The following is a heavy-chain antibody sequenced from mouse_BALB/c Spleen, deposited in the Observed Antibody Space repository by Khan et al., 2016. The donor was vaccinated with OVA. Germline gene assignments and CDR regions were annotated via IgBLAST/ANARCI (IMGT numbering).Heavy chain of an antibody. Sequence: QVQLQQPGAELVKPGASVKLSCKASGYTFTNYWVHWVRQRPGQGLEWIGEIYPGDGRTIYNEKLKNKPSLTVDRSSNTAYMQLSSLTSVDSAVYYCARNAYLCNYFDYWAQGTTLTVSS. CDR3: ARNAYLCNYFDY. D-gene: IGHD2-10*01. V-gene: IGHV1S81*02. CDR1: GYTFTNYW. J-gene: IGHJ2*01. CDR2: IYPGDGRT.